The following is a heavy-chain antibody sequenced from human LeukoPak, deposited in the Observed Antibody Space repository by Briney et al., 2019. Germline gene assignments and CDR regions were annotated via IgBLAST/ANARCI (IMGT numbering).Heavy chain of an antibody. CDR1: GRALSTHY. Sequence: SETLSLTCTVFGRALSTHYWSWIRQPPGKGLEWIGYVDCSGTTNYNPSLLSRVTISIETSRKQFSLNLTSVTAADTARYYCAQVYMDVWGKGTSVTVSS. J-gene: IGHJ6*03. V-gene: IGHV4-59*11. CDR3: AQVYMDV. CDR2: VDCSGTT.